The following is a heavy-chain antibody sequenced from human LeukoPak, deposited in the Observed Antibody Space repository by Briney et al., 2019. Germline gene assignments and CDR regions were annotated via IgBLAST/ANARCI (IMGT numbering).Heavy chain of an antibody. CDR1: GGSISSYY. V-gene: IGHV4-59*01. D-gene: IGHD3-9*01. CDR2: IYYSGST. Sequence: SETLSLTCTVSGGSISSYYWSWIRQPPGKGLEWIGYIYYSGSTNYNPSLKSRVTISVDTSKNQFSLKLSSVTAADTAVYYCARFDYSGKMDAFDIWGQGTMVTVSS. J-gene: IGHJ3*02. CDR3: ARFDYSGKMDAFDI.